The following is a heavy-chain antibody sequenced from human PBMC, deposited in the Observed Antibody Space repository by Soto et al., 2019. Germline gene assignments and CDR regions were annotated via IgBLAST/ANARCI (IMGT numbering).Heavy chain of an antibody. CDR2: IIPILGIA. CDR1: GGTFSSYT. Sequence: QVQLVQSGAEVKKPGSSVKVSCKASGGTFSSYTISWVRQAPGQGLEWMGRIIPILGIANYAQKFQGRVTITADKSTSTAYMELSSLRSDDRAVYYCARGDKNWFDPWGQGTLVTVSS. V-gene: IGHV1-69*02. J-gene: IGHJ5*02. D-gene: IGHD3-10*01. CDR3: ARGDKNWFDP.